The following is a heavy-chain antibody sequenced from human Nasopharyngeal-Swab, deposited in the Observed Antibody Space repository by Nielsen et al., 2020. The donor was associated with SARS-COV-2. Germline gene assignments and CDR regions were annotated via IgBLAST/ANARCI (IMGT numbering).Heavy chain of an antibody. V-gene: IGHV4-30-4*01. CDR2: IYYSGST. J-gene: IGHJ6*02. Sequence: WIRQPPGKGLEWIGYIYYSGSTYYNPSLKSRVTISVDTSKNQFSLKLSSVTAADTAVYYCARGSGVAGTKYYYYGMDVWGQGTTVTVSS. CDR3: ARGSGVAGTKYYYYGMDV. D-gene: IGHD6-19*01.